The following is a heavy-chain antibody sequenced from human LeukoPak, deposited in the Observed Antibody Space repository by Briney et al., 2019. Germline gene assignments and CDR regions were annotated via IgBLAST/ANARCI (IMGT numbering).Heavy chain of an antibody. J-gene: IGHJ4*02. D-gene: IGHD6-19*01. V-gene: IGHV3-7*01. CDR2: IKQDGSEK. CDR3: ARSPYTSGWYGVGY. Sequence: PGGSLRLSCAASGFTFGSYWMSWVRQAPGKGLEWVANIKQDGSEKYVDSVKGRFTISRDNAKNSLYLQLNSLRAEDTAVYYCARSPYTSGWYGVGYWGQGTLVTVSS. CDR1: GFTFGSYW.